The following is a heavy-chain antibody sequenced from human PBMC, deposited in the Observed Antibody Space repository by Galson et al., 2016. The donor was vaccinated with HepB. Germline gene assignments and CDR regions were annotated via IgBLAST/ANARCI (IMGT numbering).Heavy chain of an antibody. CDR2: ISSSSSYI. V-gene: IGHV3-21*01. CDR1: GFTFSSYS. Sequence: SLRLSCAASGFTFSSYSMNWVRQAPGKGLEWVSSISSSSSYIYYADSVKGRFTISRDNAKNSLYLHMNSLRAEDTAVYYCARGDIVGAIFDYWGQGTLVTVSS. J-gene: IGHJ4*02. D-gene: IGHD1-26*01. CDR3: ARGDIVGAIFDY.